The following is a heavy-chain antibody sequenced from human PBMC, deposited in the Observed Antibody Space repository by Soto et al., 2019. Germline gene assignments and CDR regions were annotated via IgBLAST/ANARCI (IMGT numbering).Heavy chain of an antibody. CDR2: INHSGST. D-gene: IGHD2-2*01. CDR3: ARGYCSSCGMDV. CDR1: GGSFSGYY. J-gene: IGHJ6*02. Sequence: SETLSLTCDVYGGSFSGYYWSWIRQPPGKGLEWIGEINHSGSTNYNPSLKSRVTISVDTSKNQFSLKLSSVTAADTAVYYCARGYCSSCGMDVWGQGTTVTVSS. V-gene: IGHV4-34*01.